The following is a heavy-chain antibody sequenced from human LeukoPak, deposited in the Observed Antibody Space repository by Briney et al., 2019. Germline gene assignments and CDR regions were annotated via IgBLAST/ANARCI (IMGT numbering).Heavy chain of an antibody. CDR2: IHYSGII. Sequence: SETLSPTCTVSGGSISRSSHYWGCIRQPPGKGLEWIGSIHYSGIIYYNPSLKSRVTISVDTSKNHFSLKLSSVTAADTAVYYCARHQEVDFDLWERGTLVTVSS. CDR3: ARHQEVDFDL. V-gene: IGHV4-39*01. CDR1: GGSISRSSHY. J-gene: IGHJ2*01.